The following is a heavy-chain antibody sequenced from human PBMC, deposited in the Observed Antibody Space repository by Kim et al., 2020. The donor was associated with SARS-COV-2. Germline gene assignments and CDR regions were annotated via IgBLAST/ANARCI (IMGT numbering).Heavy chain of an antibody. J-gene: IGHJ4*02. D-gene: IGHD3-22*01. CDR1: GGSISSGGYY. Sequence: SETLSLTCTVSGGSISSGGYYWSWIRQHPGKGLEWIGYIYYSGSTYYNPSLKSRVTISVDTSKNQFSLKLSSVTAADTAVYYCARSDYYDKGYFDYWGQGTLVTVSS. V-gene: IGHV4-31*03. CDR3: ARSDYYDKGYFDY. CDR2: IYYSGST.